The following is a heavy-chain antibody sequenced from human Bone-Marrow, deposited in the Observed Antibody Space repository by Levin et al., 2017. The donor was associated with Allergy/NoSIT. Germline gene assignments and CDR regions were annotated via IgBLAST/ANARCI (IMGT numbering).Heavy chain of an antibody. Sequence: GESLKISCKASGYTFTSYGISWVRQAPGQGLEWMGWISAYNGNTNYAQKLQGRVTMTTDTSTSTAYMELRSLRSDDTAVYYCAREGWRVGGNSDDFDYWGQGTLVTVSS. CDR2: ISAYNGNT. CDR3: AREGWRVGGNSDDFDY. CDR1: GYTFTSYG. V-gene: IGHV1-18*01. D-gene: IGHD4-23*01. J-gene: IGHJ4*02.